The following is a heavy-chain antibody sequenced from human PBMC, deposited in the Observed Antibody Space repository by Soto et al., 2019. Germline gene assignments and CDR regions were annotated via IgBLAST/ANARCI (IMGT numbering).Heavy chain of an antibody. CDR2: TYYRSKWYN. CDR3: ARDLLLSIAARPGWFDP. D-gene: IGHD6-6*01. CDR1: GDSVSSNSAA. J-gene: IGHJ5*02. Sequence: SQTLSLTCAISGDSVSSNSAAWNWIRQSPSRGLEWLGRTYYRSKWYNDYAVSVKSRITINPDTSKNQFSLQLNSVTPEDTAVYYCARDLLLSIAARPGWFDPWGQGTLVTVSS. V-gene: IGHV6-1*01.